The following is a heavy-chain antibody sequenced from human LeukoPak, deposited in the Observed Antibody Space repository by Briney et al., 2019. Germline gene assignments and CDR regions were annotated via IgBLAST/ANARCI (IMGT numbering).Heavy chain of an antibody. CDR1: GFTFSSYG. CDR2: IRYDGSNK. CDR3: AKGTLLKGTVDY. D-gene: IGHD1-1*01. Sequence: QPGGSLRLSCAASGFTFSSYGMHWVHQAPGKGLEWVAFIRYDGSNKYYADSVKGRFTISRDNSKNTLYLQMNSLRAEDTAVYYCAKGTLLKGTVDYWGQGTLVTVSS. V-gene: IGHV3-30*02. J-gene: IGHJ4*02.